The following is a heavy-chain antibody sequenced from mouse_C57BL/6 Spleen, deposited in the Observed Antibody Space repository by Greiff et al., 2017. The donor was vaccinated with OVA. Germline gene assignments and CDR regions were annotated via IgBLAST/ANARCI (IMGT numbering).Heavy chain of an antibody. D-gene: IGHD4-1*02. Sequence: EVMLVESGGGLVKLGGSLKLSCAASGFTFSDYGMHWVRQAPEKGLEWVAYISSGSSTIYYADTVKGRFTISRDNAKNTLFLQMTSLRSEDTAMYYCARAQLGRDYFDYWGQGTTLTVSS. V-gene: IGHV5-17*01. CDR1: GFTFSDYG. J-gene: IGHJ2*01. CDR3: ARAQLGRDYFDY. CDR2: ISSGSSTI.